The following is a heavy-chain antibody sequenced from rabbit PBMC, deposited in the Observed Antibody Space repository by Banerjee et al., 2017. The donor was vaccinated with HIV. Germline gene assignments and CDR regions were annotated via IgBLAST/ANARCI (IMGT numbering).Heavy chain of an antibody. CDR2: IYAGSSGST. Sequence: QEQLEESGGDLVKPEGSLTLTCTASGFSFSGSYWICWVRQAPGRGLEWIACIYAGSSGSTYDASWAKGRFTISKTSWTTVTLQMTSLTAADTATYLCARDLAGVIGWNFNLWGPGTLVTVS. V-gene: IGHV1S45*01. CDR1: GFSFSGSYW. CDR3: ARDLAGVIGWNFNL. D-gene: IGHD4-1*01. J-gene: IGHJ4*01.